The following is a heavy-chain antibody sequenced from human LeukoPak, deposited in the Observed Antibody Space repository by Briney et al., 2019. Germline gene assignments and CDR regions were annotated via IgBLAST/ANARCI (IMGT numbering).Heavy chain of an antibody. V-gene: IGHV1-18*01. J-gene: IGHJ3*02. CDR3: ARLSDIVVVVAATDAFDI. CDR2: ISAYNGNT. CDR1: GYTFTSYG. Sequence: ASVKVSCTASGYTFTSYGISWVRQAPGQGLEWMGWISAYNGNTNYAQKLQGRVTMTTDTSTSTAYMELGSLRSDDTAVYYCARLSDIVVVVAATDAFDIWGQGTMVTVSS. D-gene: IGHD2-15*01.